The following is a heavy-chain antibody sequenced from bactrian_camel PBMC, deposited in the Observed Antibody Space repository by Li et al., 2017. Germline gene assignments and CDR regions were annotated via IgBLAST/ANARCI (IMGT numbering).Heavy chain of an antibody. D-gene: IGHD2*01. V-gene: IGHV3S40*01. CDR1: GYTFSPYG. Sequence: VQLVESGGGLVQPGGSLRLSCAVSGYTFSPYGIGWVRQSPGKGLEWVSTFNGAGSRTTYYTDSVKGRFTISRDNAKNTLVLQLNSLKSEDTAMYYCVRGLYTLEYWGQGTQVTVS. CDR2: FNGAGSRTT. J-gene: IGHJ4*01. CDR3: VRGLYTLEY.